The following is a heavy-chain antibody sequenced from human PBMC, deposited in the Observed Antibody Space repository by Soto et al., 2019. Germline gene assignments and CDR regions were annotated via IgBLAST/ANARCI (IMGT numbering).Heavy chain of an antibody. D-gene: IGHD6-13*01. J-gene: IGHJ4*02. CDR2: IYPGDSDT. V-gene: IGHV5-51*01. CDR3: ATLDRSNSWSGFDY. Sequence: GESLKISCKVSGYIFTTYWIGWVRQMPGKGLEWMGVIYPGDSDTIYSPSFQGQVTISADKSITTAYLQWSSLEASDTAMYYCATLDRSNSWSGFDYWGQGTLVTVSS. CDR1: GYIFTTYW.